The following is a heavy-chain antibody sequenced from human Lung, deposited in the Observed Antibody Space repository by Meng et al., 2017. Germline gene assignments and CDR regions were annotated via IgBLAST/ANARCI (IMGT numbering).Heavy chain of an antibody. CDR1: GGSISGSY. CDR2: INHGGST. J-gene: IGHJ4*02. V-gene: IGHV4-34*01. CDR3: ARERHSTIIRGVIDF. D-gene: IGHD3-10*01. Sequence: QVTPPQWGAGPLMPSENSSLTWAVDGGSISGSYWNWIRQSPAKGLEWIGKINHGGSTNYNPSLESRVTISVDTPKNQFSLRLTSMTVADTAVYYCARERHSTIIRGVIDFWGQGALVTVSS.